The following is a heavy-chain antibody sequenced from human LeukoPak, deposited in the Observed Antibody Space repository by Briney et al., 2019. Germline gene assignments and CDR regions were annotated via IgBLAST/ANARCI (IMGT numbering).Heavy chain of an antibody. Sequence: GGSLRLSCAASGFTFSSYGMHWVRQAPGKGLEWVAVISYDGSNKYYADSVKGRFTISRDNSKNTLYLQMNSLRAEDTAVYYCAKDRHPDWSSSGWLAPSDYWGQGTLVTVSS. CDR3: AKDRHPDWSSSGWLAPSDY. CDR2: ISYDGSNK. V-gene: IGHV3-30*18. D-gene: IGHD6-19*01. J-gene: IGHJ4*02. CDR1: GFTFSSYG.